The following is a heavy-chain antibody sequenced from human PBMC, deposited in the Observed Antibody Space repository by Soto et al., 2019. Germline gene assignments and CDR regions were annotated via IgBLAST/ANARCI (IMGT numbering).Heavy chain of an antibody. V-gene: IGHV1-69*02. D-gene: IGHD1-26*01. CDR2: LLPILDVA. Sequence: QVHLVQSGAEVKKPGSSVKISCRASGCSFSSNSLKWVRQAPGKGLEWMGRLLPILDVANDAQKFQGRVTITAHKSTSSPYMELNNLRSEDTAVYYCASVFNTRLDYWGQGTLVIVSS. CDR3: ASVFNTRLDY. CDR1: GCSFSSNS. J-gene: IGHJ4*02.